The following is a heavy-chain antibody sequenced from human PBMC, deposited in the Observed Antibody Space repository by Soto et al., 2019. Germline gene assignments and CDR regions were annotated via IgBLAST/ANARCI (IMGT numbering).Heavy chain of an antibody. CDR3: ARGRKYYYGSGSYSNWFDP. D-gene: IGHD3-10*01. CDR1: GYTFTGYY. CDR2: INPNSGGT. Sequence: ASVKVSCKASGYTFTGYYMHWVRQAPGQGLEWMGWINPNSGGTNYAQKFQGWVTMTRDTSISTAYMELSRLRSDDTAVYYCARGRKYYYGSGSYSNWFDPWGQGTLVTVSS. J-gene: IGHJ5*02. V-gene: IGHV1-2*04.